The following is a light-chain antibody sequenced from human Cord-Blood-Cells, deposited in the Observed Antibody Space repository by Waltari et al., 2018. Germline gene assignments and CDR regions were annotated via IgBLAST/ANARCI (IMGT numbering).Light chain of an antibody. CDR2: EGS. V-gene: IGLV2-23*01. J-gene: IGLJ1*01. CDR3: CSYAGSYV. Sequence: QYALTQPAPVSGSPGQSTPISCTGTSSDSAGYHLVPWYQPHPGKAPKLMMYEGSKRPSGVSNRFSGSKSGNTASLTISGLQAEDEADYYCCSYAGSYVFGTGTKVTVL. CDR1: SSDSAGYHL.